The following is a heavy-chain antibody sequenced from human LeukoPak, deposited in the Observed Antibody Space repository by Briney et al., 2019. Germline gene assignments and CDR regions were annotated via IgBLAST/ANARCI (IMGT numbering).Heavy chain of an antibody. V-gene: IGHV4-39*01. CDR1: GGSISSGPYS. J-gene: IGHJ4*02. CDR3: ARQTELLTYYFDY. CDR2: FYYTGST. D-gene: IGHD2-21*01. Sequence: SETLSLTCTVSGGSISSGPYSWVWIRQPPGKGLEWIGNFYYTGSTNYNPSLKSRLTISVDTSKNQFSLNLNSVTAADTAVYYCARQTELLTYYFDYWGQGTLVTVSS.